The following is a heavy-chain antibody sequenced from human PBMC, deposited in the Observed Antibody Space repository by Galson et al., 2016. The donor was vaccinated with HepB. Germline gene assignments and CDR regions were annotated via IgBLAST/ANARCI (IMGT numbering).Heavy chain of an antibody. V-gene: IGHV3-33*01. J-gene: IGHJ2*01. CDR3: ARVLSRHDDWYFDI. Sequence: SLRLSCAASGFTYSTYGMHWVRQAPGKGLEWVAVIWYDGSNKYYADSVKGRFTISRDNSINTLYLQLNSLRAEDTALYYCARVLSRHDDWYFDIWGRGTLVTVSS. D-gene: IGHD2/OR15-2a*01. CDR1: GFTYSTYG. CDR2: IWYDGSNK.